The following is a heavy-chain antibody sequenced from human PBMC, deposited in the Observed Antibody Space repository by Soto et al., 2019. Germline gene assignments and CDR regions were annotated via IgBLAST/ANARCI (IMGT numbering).Heavy chain of an antibody. CDR1: GFTFSSYA. CDR3: AKDICAYSSGSCYFDY. J-gene: IGHJ4*02. V-gene: IGHV3-23*01. D-gene: IGHD6-19*01. CDR2: ISDSATST. Sequence: EVQVLESGGGLVQPGGSLRLSCTASGFTFSSYAMSWVRQAPGKGLEWVSGISDSATSTYYTDSVKGRFTISRDNSKNTLYLQMNSLRAEDTAIYYCAKDICAYSSGSCYFDYWGQGTLVTVSS.